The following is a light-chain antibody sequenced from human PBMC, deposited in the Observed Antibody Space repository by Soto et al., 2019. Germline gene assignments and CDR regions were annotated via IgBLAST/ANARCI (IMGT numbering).Light chain of an antibody. CDR3: QQHGGPPLT. Sequence: EIVLTQSPGTLSLSPGEGATLSCRASQSVSRGYLAWYQQKPGQAPRLLIRDTSTRAAGIPARFSGSGSGTHFTLTISRVEPEDFAVYYCQQHGGPPLTFGQGTRLQIK. CDR2: DTS. V-gene: IGKV3-20*01. J-gene: IGKJ5*01. CDR1: QSVSRGY.